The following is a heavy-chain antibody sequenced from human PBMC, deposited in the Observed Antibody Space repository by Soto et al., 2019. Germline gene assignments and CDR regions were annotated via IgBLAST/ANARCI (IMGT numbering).Heavy chain of an antibody. J-gene: IGHJ5*02. CDR2: INHSGST. V-gene: IGHV4-34*01. D-gene: IGHD2-2*01. CDR3: ARHVQVVPAARRLNWFDP. Sequence: PSETLSLTCAVYGGSFSGYYWSWIRQPPGKGLEWIGEINHSGSTNYNPSLKSRVTISVDTSKNQFSLKLSSVTAADTAVYYCARHVQVVPAARRLNWFDPWGQGTLVTVSS. CDR1: GGSFSGYY.